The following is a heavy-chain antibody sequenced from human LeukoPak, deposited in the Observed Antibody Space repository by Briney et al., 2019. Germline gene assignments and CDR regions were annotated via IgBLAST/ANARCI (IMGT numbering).Heavy chain of an antibody. J-gene: IGHJ4*02. D-gene: IGHD5-24*01. CDR2: IHYSGST. Sequence: SGTLSLTCTVSGGSISSYYWSWIRQPPGKGLEWFGYIHYSGSTNYNPSLKSRVTITVDTSKNQFSLKLSSVTAADTAVYYCARVGRDGYNDYLDYWGQGTLVTVPS. CDR1: GGSISSYY. V-gene: IGHV4-59*01. CDR3: ARVGRDGYNDYLDY.